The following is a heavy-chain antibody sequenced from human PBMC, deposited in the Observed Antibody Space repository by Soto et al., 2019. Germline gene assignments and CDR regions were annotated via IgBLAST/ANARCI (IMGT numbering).Heavy chain of an antibody. CDR2: TYYRSKWYN. J-gene: IGHJ3*02. D-gene: IGHD3-3*01. Sequence: PSQTLSLTCAISGDSVSSNSAAWNWVRQSPSRGLEWLGRTYYRSKWYNDYAVSVKSRITINPDTSKNQFSLQLNSVTPEDTAVYYCARDLEYYDFWSGPDAFDIWGQGTMVTVS. CDR3: ARDLEYYDFWSGPDAFDI. CDR1: GDSVSSNSAA. V-gene: IGHV6-1*01.